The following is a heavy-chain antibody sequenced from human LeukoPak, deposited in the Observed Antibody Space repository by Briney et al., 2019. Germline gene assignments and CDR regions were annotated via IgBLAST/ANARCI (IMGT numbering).Heavy chain of an antibody. CDR3: ARETPYGDYEIP. V-gene: IGHV4-30-4*08. J-gene: IGHJ5*02. CDR2: IYYSGST. Sequence: SETLSLTCTVSGGSISIGDYYWSWIRQPPGKGLEWIGYIYYSGSTYYNPSLKSRVTISVDTSKNQFSLKLSSVTAADTAVYYCARETPYGDYEIPWGQGTLVTVSS. CDR1: GGSISIGDYY. D-gene: IGHD4-17*01.